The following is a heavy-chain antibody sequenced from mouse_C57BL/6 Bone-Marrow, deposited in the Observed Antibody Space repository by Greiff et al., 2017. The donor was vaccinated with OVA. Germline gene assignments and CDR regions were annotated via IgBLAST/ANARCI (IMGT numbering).Heavy chain of an antibody. Sequence: VQLQQSGAELVRPGASVKLSCTASGFNIKDYYMHWVKQRPEQGLEWIGRIDPEDGDTEYAQKFQGKATLTEDTSSNTAYLQLSSLTSEDTAVYYCTFTVVATDFDYWGQGTTLTVSS. CDR1: GFNIKDYY. D-gene: IGHD1-1*01. V-gene: IGHV14-1*01. CDR3: TFTVVATDFDY. CDR2: IDPEDGDT. J-gene: IGHJ2*01.